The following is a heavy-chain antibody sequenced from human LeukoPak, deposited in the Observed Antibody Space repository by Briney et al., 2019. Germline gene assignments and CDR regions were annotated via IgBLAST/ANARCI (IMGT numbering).Heavy chain of an antibody. Sequence: PGGSLRLSCAASGFTFSSYEMNWVRQAPGKGLEWVSYISGSGSTIYYADSVKGRFTISRDNAKNSLHLQMNSLRAEDTAVYYCARADYGDYGRGYYFDYWGQGTLVTVSS. CDR1: GFTFSSYE. CDR3: ARADYGDYGRGYYFDY. J-gene: IGHJ4*02. V-gene: IGHV3-48*03. D-gene: IGHD4-17*01. CDR2: ISGSGSTI.